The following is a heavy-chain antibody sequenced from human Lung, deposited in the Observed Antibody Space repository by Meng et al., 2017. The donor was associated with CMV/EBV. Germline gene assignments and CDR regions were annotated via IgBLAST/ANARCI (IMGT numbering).Heavy chain of an antibody. CDR1: GYTFTGYY. V-gene: IGHV1-2*02. CDR2: INPNSGGT. J-gene: IGHJ6*02. Sequence: ASVXVSXKASGYTFTGYYMHWVRQAPGQGLEWMGWINPNSGGTNYAQKFQGRVTMTRDTSISTAYMELSRPRSDDTAVYYCARGYCSSTSCPTVMDVWRRGXTVTVSS. D-gene: IGHD2-2*01. CDR3: ARGYCSSTSCPTVMDV.